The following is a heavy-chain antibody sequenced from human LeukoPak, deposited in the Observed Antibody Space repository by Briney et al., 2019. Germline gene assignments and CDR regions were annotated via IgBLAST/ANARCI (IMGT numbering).Heavy chain of an antibody. V-gene: IGHV4-61*05. D-gene: IGHD3-22*01. CDR3: ARVGYYDSSGYLDY. J-gene: IGHJ4*02. CDR2: IYYTGST. CDR1: GYSISSGYY. Sequence: SETLSLTCTVSGYSISSGYYWGWIRQPPGKGLEWIGYIYYTGSTKYNPSLQSRVTISVDESENQFSLNLYSVTAADTAVYYCARVGYYDSSGYLDYWGQGTQVTVSS.